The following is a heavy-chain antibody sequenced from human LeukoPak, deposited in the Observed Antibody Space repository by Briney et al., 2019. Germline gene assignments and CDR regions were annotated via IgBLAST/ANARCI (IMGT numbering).Heavy chain of an antibody. J-gene: IGHJ6*03. V-gene: IGHV1-2*06. CDR3: APNLEADYYYYYMDV. Sequence: ASVKVSCKASGYTFTGYYMHWVRQAPGQGLEWMGRINPNSGGTNYAQEFQGRVTMTRDTSISTAYMELSRLRSDDTAVYYCAPNLEADYYYYYMDVWGKGTTVTVSS. D-gene: IGHD1-1*01. CDR1: GYTFTGYY. CDR2: INPNSGGT.